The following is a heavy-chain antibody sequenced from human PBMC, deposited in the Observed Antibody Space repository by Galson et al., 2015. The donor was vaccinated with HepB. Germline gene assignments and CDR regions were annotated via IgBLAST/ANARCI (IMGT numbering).Heavy chain of an antibody. CDR3: AKDSPRFGKDTY. D-gene: IGHD3-10*01. J-gene: IGHJ4*02. CDR1: GFPFTSYA. CDR2: ISGSGGST. V-gene: IGHV3-23*01. Sequence: SLRLSCAASGFPFTSYALSWVRQAPGKGLEWVSAISGSGGSTYYADSVQGRFTISRDNSKNTLYLQMNSLRAEDTAVYYCAKDSPRFGKDTYWGQGTLVTVSS.